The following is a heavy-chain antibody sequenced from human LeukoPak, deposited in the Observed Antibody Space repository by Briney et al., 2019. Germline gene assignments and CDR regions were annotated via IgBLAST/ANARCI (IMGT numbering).Heavy chain of an antibody. CDR3: YTADRLFYYYYYMDV. CDR2: ISGGGGKT. D-gene: IGHD2-2*02. V-gene: IGHV3-23*01. Sequence: PGGTLRLSCAVSGFTFSSYVMSWVRQAPGMGLEWVSTISGGGGKTYYSDAVKGRFTISRDNSKNTLYLQMNSLRAEDTAVYYCYTADRLFYYYYYMDVWGKGTTVTVSS. J-gene: IGHJ6*03. CDR1: GFTFSSYV.